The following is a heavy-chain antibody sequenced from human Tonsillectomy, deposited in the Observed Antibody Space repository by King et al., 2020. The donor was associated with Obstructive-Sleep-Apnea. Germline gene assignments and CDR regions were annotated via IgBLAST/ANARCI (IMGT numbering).Heavy chain of an antibody. CDR2: IYYSGST. Sequence: QLQESGPVLVQPSQTLSLTCTFSVGFISSGGYYWSWVRRHPRKGLEWIGYIYYSGSTYYNPSLKGRVTISVDTSKNQFPLKLSSVTAADTAAYYCAEGGYGIVATLDYWGQGTLVTVSS. CDR3: AEGGYGIVATLDY. V-gene: IGHV4-31*03. J-gene: IGHJ4*02. CDR1: VGFISSGGYY. D-gene: IGHD5-12*01.